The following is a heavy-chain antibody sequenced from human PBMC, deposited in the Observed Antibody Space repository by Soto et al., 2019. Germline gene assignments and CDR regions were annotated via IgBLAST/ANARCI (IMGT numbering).Heavy chain of an antibody. CDR3: ARYLAWFDP. CDR2: IYYSGST. J-gene: IGHJ5*02. V-gene: IGHV4-39*01. Sequence: SETMSLTCTVSGGSISSNSYYWGWIRQPPGKGLEWIGSIYYSGSTYYNPSLKSRVTISVDTSASTAYMELSSLRSEDTAVYYCARYLAWFDPWGQGTLVTVSS. CDR1: GGSISSNSYY. D-gene: IGHD2-2*01.